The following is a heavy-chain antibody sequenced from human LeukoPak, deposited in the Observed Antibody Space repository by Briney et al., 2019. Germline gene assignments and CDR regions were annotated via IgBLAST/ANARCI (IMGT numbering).Heavy chain of an antibody. CDR2: ISDSGGTT. Sequence: PGGSLGLTCAASGFTFVKYDMAWVRQAPGKGLEWVSVISDSGGTTYYADSVKGRFTISRDNSRNTLYLQMNSLRVDDTAVYYCAKDARRYSGWYFFGHWGQGTLVTVSS. CDR3: AKDARRYSGWYFFGH. V-gene: IGHV3-23*01. D-gene: IGHD6-19*01. J-gene: IGHJ4*02. CDR1: GFTFVKYD.